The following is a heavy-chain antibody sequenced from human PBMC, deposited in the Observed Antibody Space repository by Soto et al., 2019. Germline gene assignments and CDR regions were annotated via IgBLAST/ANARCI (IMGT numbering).Heavy chain of an antibody. CDR3: ARDGSYYDVLTELYFDV. D-gene: IGHD3-9*01. V-gene: IGHV3-30*04. Sequence: QVQLVESGGGVVQPGRSLRLSCAASGFTFSSYAMHWVRQAPGKGLEWVAVISDEGTNKDYADSVKGRFTISRDKSKSTLDLQIDSLRPEDTAVYYCARDGSYYDVLTELYFDVWGQGTLVSVSA. CDR1: GFTFSSYA. CDR2: ISDEGTNK. J-gene: IGHJ4*02.